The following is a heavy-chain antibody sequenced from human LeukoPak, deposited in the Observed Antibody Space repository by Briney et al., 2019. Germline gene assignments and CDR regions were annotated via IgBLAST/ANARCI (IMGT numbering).Heavy chain of an antibody. Sequence: PGGSLRLSCAASGFTVSSSYMSWVRQAPGKGLEWVSVIYSSGSTYYADSVKGRFNISRDISKNTLYLQMNSLRAEDTAVYYCAKDRWESSGSGSSLDYWGQGTLVTVSS. CDR1: GFTVSSSY. V-gene: IGHV3-66*01. CDR2: IYSSGST. CDR3: AKDRWESSGSGSSLDY. D-gene: IGHD3-10*01. J-gene: IGHJ4*02.